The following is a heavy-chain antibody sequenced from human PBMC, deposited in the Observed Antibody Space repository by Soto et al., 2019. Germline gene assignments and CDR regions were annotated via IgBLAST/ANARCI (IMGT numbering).Heavy chain of an antibody. CDR1: GFTFSSYA. D-gene: IGHD5-18*01. CDR2: ISGSGGST. J-gene: IGHJ4*02. V-gene: IGHV3-23*01. Sequence: EVQLLESGGGLVQPGGSLRLSCAASGFTFSSYAMSWVRQAPGKGLEWVSAISGSGGSTYYADSVKGRFTISRDNSKNTLYLQMNSLRAEDKAVYYCAKVSVDTAMGVGGDFDYWGQGTLVTVSS. CDR3: AKVSVDTAMGVGGDFDY.